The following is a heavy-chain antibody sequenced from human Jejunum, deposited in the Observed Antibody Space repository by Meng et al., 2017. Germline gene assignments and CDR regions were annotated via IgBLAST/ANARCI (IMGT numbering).Heavy chain of an antibody. V-gene: IGHV4-4*02. CDR3: ARAYCTDVSCHDFFDS. Sequence: VHLQGPGPGLVTPSGTLSLTCAGSGASISRTNWWSWVRQPPGKGLEWIGKIDPSESTHYNPSLKGRVTISADRSKNQFSLRLTSVTAADTAIYYCARAYCTDVSCHDFFDSWGQGTLVTVSS. CDR1: GASISRTNW. D-gene: IGHD2-8*01. CDR2: IDPSEST. J-gene: IGHJ4*02.